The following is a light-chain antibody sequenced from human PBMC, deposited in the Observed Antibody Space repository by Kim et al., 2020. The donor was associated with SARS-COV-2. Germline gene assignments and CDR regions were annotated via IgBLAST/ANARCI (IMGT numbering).Light chain of an antibody. V-gene: IGKV1-9*01. CDR3: QHHNSFPIT. Sequence: ASVGDRASFTCRASQGISTFLAWYQQKLAQAPKVLIYAASTLQSGVPSRFSGSGSGTDFTLTISSLQPEDFATYYCQHHNSFPITFGQGTRLEIK. CDR2: AAS. J-gene: IGKJ5*01. CDR1: QGISTF.